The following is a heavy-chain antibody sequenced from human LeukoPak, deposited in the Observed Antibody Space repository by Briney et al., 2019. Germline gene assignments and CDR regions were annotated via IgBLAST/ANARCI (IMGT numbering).Heavy chain of an antibody. CDR2: IYYTGSS. J-gene: IGHJ4*02. CDR1: GGSIRSSDDY. Sequence: SETLSLTCSVSGGSIRSSDDYWGFVRQTPGKGLEWMGSIYYTGSSHYNPSLKSRATISVDTSKNQFSLKLTSVTAADTAVYYCARPSRYCSATSCYSPFDYWGQGTLVTVSS. D-gene: IGHD2-2*02. V-gene: IGHV4-39*07. CDR3: ARPSRYCSATSCYSPFDY.